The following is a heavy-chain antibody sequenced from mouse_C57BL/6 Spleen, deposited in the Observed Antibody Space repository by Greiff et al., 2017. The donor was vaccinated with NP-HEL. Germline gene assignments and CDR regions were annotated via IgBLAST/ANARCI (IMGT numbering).Heavy chain of an antibody. Sequence: QVQLKESGAELVKPGASVKISCKASGYAFSSYWMNWVKQRPGKGLEWIGQIYPGDGDTNYNGKFKGKATLTADKSSSTAYMQLSSLTSEDSAVYFCARLFITTEGSYWGQGTTLTVSS. D-gene: IGHD1-1*01. V-gene: IGHV1-80*01. J-gene: IGHJ2*01. CDR1: GYAFSSYW. CDR2: IYPGDGDT. CDR3: ARLFITTEGSY.